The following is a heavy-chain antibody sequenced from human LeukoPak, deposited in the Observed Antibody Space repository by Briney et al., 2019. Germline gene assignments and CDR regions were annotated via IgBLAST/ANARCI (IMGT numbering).Heavy chain of an antibody. CDR2: IGPAGDT. CDR3: ARVGALVRGVDYYYGMDV. D-gene: IGHD3-10*01. CDR1: GFTFTSYD. Sequence: GGSLRLSCAASGFTFTSYDMHWVRQGTGKGLEWVSAIGPAGDTYYADSVKGRFTISRENAKNSFFLQMNSLRAGDTAVYYCARVGALVRGVDYYYGMDVWGQGTTVTVSS. V-gene: IGHV3-13*01. J-gene: IGHJ6*02.